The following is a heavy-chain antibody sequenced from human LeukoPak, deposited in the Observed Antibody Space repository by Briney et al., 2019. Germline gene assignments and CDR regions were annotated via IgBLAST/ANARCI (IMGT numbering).Heavy chain of an antibody. V-gene: IGHV4-34*01. Sequence: SETLSLTCAVYGGSFSGYYWSWIRQPPGKGLEWIGEINHSGSTNYNPSLKSRVTISVDTSKNQFSLKVTSVTAADTAVYFCARGRSSSWYDAYDYWGQGTLVTVSS. J-gene: IGHJ4*02. CDR3: ARGRSSSWYDAYDY. D-gene: IGHD6-13*01. CDR1: GGSFSGYY. CDR2: INHSGST.